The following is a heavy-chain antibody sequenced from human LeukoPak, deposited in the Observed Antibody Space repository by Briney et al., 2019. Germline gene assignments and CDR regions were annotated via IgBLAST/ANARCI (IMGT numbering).Heavy chain of an antibody. CDR1: GYTFTGYY. CDR2: INPNNSDT. Sequence: GASMKVSCKASGYTFTGYYMHWARQAPGQGLEWMGWINPNNSDTTYAQKFQGRVTMTRDTSISTAYMDLSRLISDDTAVYYCARDFVKRSSYAFDIWGQGTMVTVSS. V-gene: IGHV1-2*02. CDR3: ARDFVKRSSYAFDI. J-gene: IGHJ3*02.